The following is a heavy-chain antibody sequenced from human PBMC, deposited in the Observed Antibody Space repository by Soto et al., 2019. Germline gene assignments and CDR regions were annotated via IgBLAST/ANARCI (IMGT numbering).Heavy chain of an antibody. J-gene: IGHJ3*02. CDR1: GYTFTSYD. CDR2: MNPNSGNT. Sequence: ASVKVSCKASGYTFTSYDINWVRQATRQGLEWMGWMNPNSGNTGYAQKFQGRVTMTRNTSISTAYMELSSLRSEDTAVYYCARVAGLTIFGVVDDALDIWGQGTMVTVSS. V-gene: IGHV1-8*01. D-gene: IGHD3-3*01. CDR3: ARVAGLTIFGVVDDALDI.